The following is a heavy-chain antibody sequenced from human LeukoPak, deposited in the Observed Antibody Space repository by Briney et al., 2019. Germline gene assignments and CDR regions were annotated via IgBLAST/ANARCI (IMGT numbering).Heavy chain of an antibody. Sequence: SETLSLTCTVSGGSISSGSYYWSWIRQPAGKGLEWIGRIYTSGSTNYNPSLKSRVTISVDTSNNQFSLKLSSVTAADTALYYCARVTRIFGVVTDNFDYWGQGTLVTVSS. V-gene: IGHV4-61*02. CDR1: GGSISSGSYY. J-gene: IGHJ4*02. D-gene: IGHD3-3*02. CDR2: IYTSGST. CDR3: ARVTRIFGVVTDNFDY.